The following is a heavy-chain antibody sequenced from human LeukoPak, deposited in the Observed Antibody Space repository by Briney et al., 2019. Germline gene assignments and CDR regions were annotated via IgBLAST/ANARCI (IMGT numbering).Heavy chain of an antibody. CDR3: ARDVAVSWSTRFDP. Sequence: PGGSLRLSCAASGFTVSSNYMSWVRQAPGKGLEWVSVIYSGGSTYYADSVKGRFTISRDNSKNTLYLQMNSLRAEDTAVYYCARDVAVSWSTRFDPWGQGTLVTVSS. J-gene: IGHJ5*02. V-gene: IGHV3-66*01. CDR1: GFTVSSNY. D-gene: IGHD2-21*01. CDR2: IYSGGST.